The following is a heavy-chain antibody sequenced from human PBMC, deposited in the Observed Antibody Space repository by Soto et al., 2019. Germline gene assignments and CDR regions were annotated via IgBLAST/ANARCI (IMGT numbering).Heavy chain of an antibody. CDR2: IIPIFGTA. D-gene: IGHD1-26*01. CDR1: GGTFSRYA. CDR3: ARAIVGPTTTGWLDP. V-gene: IGHV1-69*13. Sequence: SVKVSCKASGGTFSRYAISWVRQAPGQGLEWMGGIIPIFGTANYAHKFQGRVTITADESTSTAYMELSSLRFEDTAVYYCARAIVGPTTTGWLDPWGQGTLVTVSS. J-gene: IGHJ5*02.